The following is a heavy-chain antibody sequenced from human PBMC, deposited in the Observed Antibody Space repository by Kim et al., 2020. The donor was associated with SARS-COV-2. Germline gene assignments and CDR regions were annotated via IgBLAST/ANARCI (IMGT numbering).Heavy chain of an antibody. CDR3: ARGIFRDGFDV. J-gene: IGHJ6*02. Sequence: GGSLRLSCAASGFTFSHYWINWIRHAPGKGLVWVSRISSDGSTTHYADSVKRRFTLSRDNAENTLFLQMNSLRVEDTAVYFCARGIFRDGFDVWGQGTTVTVSS. CDR2: ISSDGSTT. CDR1: GFTFSHYW. V-gene: IGHV3-74*01. D-gene: IGHD2-15*01.